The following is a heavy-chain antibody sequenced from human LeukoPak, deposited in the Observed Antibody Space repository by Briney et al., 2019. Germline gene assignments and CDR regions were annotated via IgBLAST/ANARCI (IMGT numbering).Heavy chain of an antibody. D-gene: IGHD2-2*01. CDR3: ALLVPASIRPY. Sequence: ASVKVSCKASGYTFTGYYMHWVRQAPGQGLEWMGWINPNSGGTNYAQKFQGWVTMTRDTSINAAYMELIRLRSDDTAVYYCALLVPASIRPYWGQGTLVTVSS. V-gene: IGHV1-2*04. CDR1: GYTFTGYY. CDR2: INPNSGGT. J-gene: IGHJ4*02.